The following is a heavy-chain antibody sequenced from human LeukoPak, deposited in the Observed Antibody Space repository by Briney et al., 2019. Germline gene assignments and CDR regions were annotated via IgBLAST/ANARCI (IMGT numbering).Heavy chain of an antibody. V-gene: IGHV4-61*08. D-gene: IGHD2-15*01. J-gene: IGHJ4*02. Sequence: PSETPSLTCAVSGGSISSGGYSWSWIRQPPGKGLEWIGYIYYSGSTNYNPSLKSRVTISVDTSKNQFSLKLSSVTAADTAVYYCARTPRRSSTVVIAATPPYYFDYWGQGTLVTVSS. CDR2: IYYSGST. CDR3: ARTPRRSSTVVIAATPPYYFDY. CDR1: GGSISSGGYS.